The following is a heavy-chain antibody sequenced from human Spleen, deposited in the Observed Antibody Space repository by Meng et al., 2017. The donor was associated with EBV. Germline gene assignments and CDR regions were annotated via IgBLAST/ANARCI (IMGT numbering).Heavy chain of an antibody. V-gene: IGHV4-30-2*01. CDR2: IYHSGST. CDR3: ARQRPGASVDYFDP. Sequence: QGQVQESGSGLVKPSQTLSLPCAVSGDSISSGGSWSWIRQPPGKGLEWIGHIYHSGSTYHNPSLKSRVTMSVDRTKNQFSLRLISVTAADTAMYFCARQRPGASVDYFDPWGQGILVTVSS. J-gene: IGHJ5*02. D-gene: IGHD4-11*01. CDR1: GDSISSGGS.